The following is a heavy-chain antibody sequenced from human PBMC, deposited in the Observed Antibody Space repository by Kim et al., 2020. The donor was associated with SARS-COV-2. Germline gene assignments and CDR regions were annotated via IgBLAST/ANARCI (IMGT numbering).Heavy chain of an antibody. V-gene: IGHV4-31*02. D-gene: IGHD3-3*01. CDR2: ISYRGST. J-gene: IGHJ4*02. CDR3: ARGGTIFGVVTRPFDY. Sequence: KGLEWIRYISYRGSTYYHPSLKSRVTISVDTSKNQFSLKLSSVTAADTAVYYCARGGTIFGVVTRPFDYWGQGTLVTVSS.